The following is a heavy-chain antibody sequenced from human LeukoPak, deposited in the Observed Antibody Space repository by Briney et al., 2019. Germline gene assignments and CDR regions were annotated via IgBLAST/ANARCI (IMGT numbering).Heavy chain of an antibody. CDR3: AKGVGYYYGSGSYYGAAFDY. J-gene: IGHJ4*02. Sequence: GGSLRLSCAASGFTFSSYAMSWVRQAPGKGLEWVSAISGSGGSTYYADSVKGRFTISRDNSKNTLYLQMNSLRAEDTAVYYCAKGVGYYYGSGSYYGAAFDYWGQGTLVTVSS. V-gene: IGHV3-23*01. CDR2: ISGSGGST. CDR1: GFTFSSYA. D-gene: IGHD3-10*01.